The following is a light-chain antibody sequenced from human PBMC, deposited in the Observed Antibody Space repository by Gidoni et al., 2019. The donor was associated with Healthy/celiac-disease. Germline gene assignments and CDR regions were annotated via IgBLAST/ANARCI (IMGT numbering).Light chain of an antibody. J-gene: IGLJ3*02. CDR1: SSNIGSNT. CDR3: SAWDDSLNGWV. Sequence: QSVLTQPPSASGTPGQRVTLSCSVSSSNIGSNTVNWYQQLPGPAPKLLIYSNNQRPSGVPDRFSCSKSGTSASLAISGLQSEDEADYYCSAWDDSLNGWVFGGGTKLTVL. CDR2: SNN. V-gene: IGLV1-44*01.